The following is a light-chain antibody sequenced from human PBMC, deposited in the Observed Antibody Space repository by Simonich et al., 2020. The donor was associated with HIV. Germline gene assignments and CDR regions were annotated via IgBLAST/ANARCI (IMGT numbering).Light chain of an antibody. CDR1: QSIKNA. CDR2: DAS. Sequence: IQMTQSPSSLSASVGDRVTITCRASQSIKNALIWYQQKPGKAPKVLIFDASRLESGVPSRFSGSGSGTDFTLTISSLQPEDFATYYCQQSNSYPTFGQGTKLEIK. J-gene: IGKJ2*01. CDR3: QQSNSYPT. V-gene: IGKV1-13*02.